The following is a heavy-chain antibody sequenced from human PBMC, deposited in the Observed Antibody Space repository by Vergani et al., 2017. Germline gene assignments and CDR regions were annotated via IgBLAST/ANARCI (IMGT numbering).Heavy chain of an antibody. Sequence: QMQLVQSGPEVKKPGTSVKVSCKASGFTFTSSAVQWVRQARGQRLEWIGWIVVGSGNTNYAQKFQERVTITRDMSTSTAYMELSSLRSEDTAVYYCAAEGAGSGWHLDAFDIWGQGTMVTVSS. V-gene: IGHV1-58*01. CDR3: AAEGAGSGWHLDAFDI. CDR2: IVVGSGNT. J-gene: IGHJ3*02. D-gene: IGHD6-19*01. CDR1: GFTFTSSA.